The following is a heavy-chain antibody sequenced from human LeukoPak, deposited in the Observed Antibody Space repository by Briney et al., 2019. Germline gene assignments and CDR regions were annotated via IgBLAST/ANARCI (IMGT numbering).Heavy chain of an antibody. J-gene: IGHJ5*02. Sequence: GGSLRLSCAASGFTFSSYGMRWVRQAPGKGLEWVSAISGSGGTTYYADSVKGRFTISRDNSKKTMYLQMKSLRAEDTAVYYCARGENWFDPWGQGTLVTVSS. V-gene: IGHV3-23*01. CDR2: ISGSGGTT. CDR3: ARGENWFDP. CDR1: GFTFSSYG.